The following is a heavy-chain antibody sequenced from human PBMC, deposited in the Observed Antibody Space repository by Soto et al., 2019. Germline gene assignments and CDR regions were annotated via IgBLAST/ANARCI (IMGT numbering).Heavy chain of an antibody. J-gene: IGHJ4*02. Sequence: EVQLVESGGGLVQPGGSLRLSCAASGFSFSTYWMSWVRQAPGKGLEWVANIKQDGSEKYYVDSVKGRFTISRDNAKNSLYLQMNSLRGEDTAVYYCVTRGYCSGGSCSQVVDYWGQGTLVIVSS. D-gene: IGHD2-15*01. CDR2: IKQDGSEK. CDR3: VTRGYCSGGSCSQVVDY. CDR1: GFSFSTYW. V-gene: IGHV3-7*01.